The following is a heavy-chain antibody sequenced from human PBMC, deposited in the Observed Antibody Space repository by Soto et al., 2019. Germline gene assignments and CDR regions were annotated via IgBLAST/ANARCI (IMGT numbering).Heavy chain of an antibody. V-gene: IGHV1-46*03. CDR3: AKNGVVVVPAAIGVLMDV. CDR1: GYTFTSYY. Sequence: ASVKVSCKASGYTFTSYYTHWVRQAPGQGLEWMGIINPSGGSTSYAQKFQGRVTMTRDTSTSTVYMELSSLRSEDTAVYYCAKNGVVVVPAAIGVLMDVWGQGTTVTVSS. J-gene: IGHJ6*02. D-gene: IGHD2-2*01. CDR2: INPSGGST.